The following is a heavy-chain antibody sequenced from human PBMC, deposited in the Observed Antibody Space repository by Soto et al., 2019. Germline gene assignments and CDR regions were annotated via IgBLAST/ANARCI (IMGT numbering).Heavy chain of an antibody. CDR2: IYYSGST. CDR3: ARDGLRFLEWSSY. CDR1: GGSISSGDYY. D-gene: IGHD3-3*01. J-gene: IGHJ4*02. Sequence: SETLSLTCTVSGGSISSGDYYWSWIRQPPGKGLEWIGYIYYSGSTYYNPSLKSRVTISVDTSKNQFSLKLSSVTAADTAVYYCARDGLRFLEWSSYWGQGTLVTVSS. V-gene: IGHV4-30-4*01.